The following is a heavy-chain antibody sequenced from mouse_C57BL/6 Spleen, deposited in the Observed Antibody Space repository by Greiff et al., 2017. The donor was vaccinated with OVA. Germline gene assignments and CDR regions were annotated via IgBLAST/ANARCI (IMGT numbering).Heavy chain of an antibody. CDR3: ARGLGYHYFDY. CDR1: GFNIKNTY. D-gene: IGHD4-1*01. Sequence: VQLQQSVAELVRPGASVKLSCTASGFNIKNTYMHWVKQRPEQGLEWIGRIDPANGNTNYAPKFKGKATITADKSSNTAYLQLSSLPSEDTAISCWARGLGYHYFDYWGQGTTLTVSS. J-gene: IGHJ2*01. V-gene: IGHV14-3*01. CDR2: IDPANGNT.